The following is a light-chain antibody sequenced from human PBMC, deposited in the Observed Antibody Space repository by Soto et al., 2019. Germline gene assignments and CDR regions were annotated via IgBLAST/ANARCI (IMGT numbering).Light chain of an antibody. CDR2: AAS. V-gene: IGKV1-27*01. J-gene: IGKJ1*01. Sequence: DIQMTQSPSSLSASIGDRVTITCRASQGIGNYLAWYQQKPGKVPKLLIYAASSLQSGVPSRFSGSGSGTDFTLTIRGLQPEDAATYYCQKYNGALWAFGQGTKVEVK. CDR1: QGIGNY. CDR3: QKYNGALWA.